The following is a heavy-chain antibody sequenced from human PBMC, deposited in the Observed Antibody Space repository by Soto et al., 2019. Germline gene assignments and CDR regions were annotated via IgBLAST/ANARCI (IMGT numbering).Heavy chain of an antibody. V-gene: IGHV1-69*13. CDR2: IIPIFGTA. Sequence: SVKVSCKASGGTFSSYAISWLLQAPGQGLEWMGGIIPIFGTANYAQKFQGRVTITADESTSTAYMELSSLRSEDTAVYYCARGSRLRFLEWLSADYYDGMDVWSQGTTVTVSS. CDR1: GGTFSSYA. D-gene: IGHD3-3*01. CDR3: ARGSRLRFLEWLSADYYDGMDV. J-gene: IGHJ6*02.